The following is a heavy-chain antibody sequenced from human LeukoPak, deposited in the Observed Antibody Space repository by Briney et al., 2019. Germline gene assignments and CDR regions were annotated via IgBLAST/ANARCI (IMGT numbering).Heavy chain of an antibody. CDR2: ISYDGSNK. V-gene: IGHV3-30*18. D-gene: IGHD2-15*01. J-gene: IGHJ4*02. Sequence: GGSLRLSCAASGFTFSSYGMHWVRQAPAKGLEWVTVISYDGSNKYYADSVKGRFTISRDNSKNTLYLQMNSLRAEDTAVYYCAKEEGYCSGGSCYYGHWGQGTLVTVSS. CDR1: GFTFSSYG. CDR3: AKEEGYCSGGSCYYGH.